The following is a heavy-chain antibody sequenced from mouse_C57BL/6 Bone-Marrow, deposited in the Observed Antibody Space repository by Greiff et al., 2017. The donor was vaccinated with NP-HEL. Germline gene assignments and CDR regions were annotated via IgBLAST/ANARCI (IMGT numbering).Heavy chain of an antibody. CDR1: GYTFTSYW. CDR2: IDPSDSYT. Sequence: QVQLQQPGAELVMPGASVKLSCKASGYTFTSYWMHWVKQRPGQGLEWIGEIDPSDSYTNSNQKFKGKSTLTVDKSSNTAYMQLSSLTSEDSAVYYCARDGNYKNFDVWGTGTTVTVSS. CDR3: ARDGNYKNFDV. J-gene: IGHJ1*03. V-gene: IGHV1-69*01. D-gene: IGHD2-1*01.